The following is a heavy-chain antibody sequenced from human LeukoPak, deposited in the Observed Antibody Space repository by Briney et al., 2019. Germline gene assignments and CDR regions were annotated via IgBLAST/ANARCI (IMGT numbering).Heavy chain of an antibody. V-gene: IGHV1-8*01. CDR3: ARAKSWSRYYFDY. CDR2: MNPNSGNT. Sequence: ASVKVSCKASGYTFTSYDINWVRQATGQGLEWMGWMNPNSGNTGYAQKFQGRVTMTRNTSIGTAYMELSSLRSEDTAVYYCARAKSWSRYYFDYWGQGTLVTVSS. D-gene: IGHD3-3*01. J-gene: IGHJ4*02. CDR1: GYTFTSYD.